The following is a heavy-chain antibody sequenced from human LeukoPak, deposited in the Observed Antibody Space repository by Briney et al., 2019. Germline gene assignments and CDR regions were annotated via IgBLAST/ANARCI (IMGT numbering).Heavy chain of an antibody. CDR1: GFTFSSYA. V-gene: IGHV3-23*01. CDR2: ISGSGGST. J-gene: IGHJ4*02. Sequence: GGSLRLSCAASGFTFSSYAMSWVRQAPGKGLEWVSAISGSGGSTYYADSVKGRFTISRDNSKNTLYLQMNSLRAEDTAVYYCAKGGPDYDISDPHFDYWGQGTLVTVSS. D-gene: IGHD3-9*01. CDR3: AKGGPDYDISDPHFDY.